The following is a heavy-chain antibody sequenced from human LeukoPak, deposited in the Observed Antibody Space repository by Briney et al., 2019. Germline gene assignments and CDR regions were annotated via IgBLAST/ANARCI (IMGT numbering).Heavy chain of an antibody. CDR2: MNPNSGNT. V-gene: IGHV1-8*01. CDR3: ARGLGIGEYYYYYYGMDV. CDR1: GYTFTSYD. Sequence: ASVKVSCKASGYTFTSYDINWVRQATGQGLEWMGWMNPNSGNTGYALKFQGRVTMTRNTSISTAYMELSSLRSEDTAVYYCARGLGIGEYYYYYYGMDVWGQGTTVTVSS. J-gene: IGHJ6*02. D-gene: IGHD3-10*01.